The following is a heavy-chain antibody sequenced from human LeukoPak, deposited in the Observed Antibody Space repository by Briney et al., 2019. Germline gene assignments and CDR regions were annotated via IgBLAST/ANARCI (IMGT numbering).Heavy chain of an antibody. CDR2: TSSSGYTR. D-gene: IGHD6-19*01. CDR3: ARVGQWLVNY. CDR1: GFTFSSYE. Sequence: PGESLRLSCAASGFTFSSYEMNWVRQAPGKGLEWVSYTSSSGYTRYYADSVKGRFTISRDNAKNSLYLQMNSLRAEDTAVYYCARVGQWLVNYWGRGTLVTVSS. V-gene: IGHV3-48*03. J-gene: IGHJ4*02.